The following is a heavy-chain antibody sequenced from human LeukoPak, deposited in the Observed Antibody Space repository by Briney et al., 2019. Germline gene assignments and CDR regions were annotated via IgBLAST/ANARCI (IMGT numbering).Heavy chain of an antibody. CDR1: GFTFGDYV. CDR2: IKSKTDGGTT. V-gene: IGHV3-15*01. J-gene: IGHJ4*02. D-gene: IGHD3-10*01. Sequence: PGRSLRLSCTASGFTFGDYVMSWVRQAPGKGLEWVGRIKSKTDGGTTDYAAPVKGRFTISRDDSKNTLYLQMNSLKTEDTAVYYCTYGSGSYYADYWGQGTLVTVSS. CDR3: TYGSGSYYADY.